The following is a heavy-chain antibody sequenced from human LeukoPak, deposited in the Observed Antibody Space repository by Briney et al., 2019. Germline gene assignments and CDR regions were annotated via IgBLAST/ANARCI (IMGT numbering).Heavy chain of an antibody. J-gene: IGHJ6*02. CDR2: IYHSGST. V-gene: IGHV4-30-2*01. CDR1: GGSISSGGYS. CDR3: ARDGYYYYGMDV. Sequence: PSQTLSLTCAVSGGSISSGGYSWSWIRQPPGKGLEWIGYIYHSGSTYYNPSLKSRVTISVDGSKNQFSLKLSSVTAADTAVYYCARDGYYYYGMDVWGQGTTVTVSS.